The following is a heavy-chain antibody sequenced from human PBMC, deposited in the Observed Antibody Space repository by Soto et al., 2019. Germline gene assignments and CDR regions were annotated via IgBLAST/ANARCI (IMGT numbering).Heavy chain of an antibody. D-gene: IGHD2-2*01. CDR1: GFTFSSYA. J-gene: IGHJ4*02. CDR3: AKKMYQLPPGGPFDY. V-gene: IGHV3-23*01. CDR2: ISGSGGST. Sequence: GGSLRLSCAASGFTFSSYAMSWVRQAPGKGLEWVSAISGSGGSTYYADSVKGRFAISRDNSKNTLYLQMNSLRAEDTAVYYCAKKMYQLPPGGPFDYWGQGTLVTVSS.